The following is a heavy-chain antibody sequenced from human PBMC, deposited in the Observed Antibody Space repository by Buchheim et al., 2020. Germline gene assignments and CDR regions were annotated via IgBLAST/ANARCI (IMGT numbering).Heavy chain of an antibody. J-gene: IGHJ4*02. V-gene: IGHV3-48*03. CDR1: GFTFSSYE. Sequence: EVQLVESGGGLVQPGGSLRLSCAASGFTFSSYEMNWVRQAPGKGLEWVSHISGSGSTISYADSVKGRFTISRDNAKNSLSLQMNSLRSEDTAVYYCARVGGDGYWSYWGQGT. D-gene: IGHD5-24*01. CDR2: ISGSGSTI. CDR3: ARVGGDGYWSY.